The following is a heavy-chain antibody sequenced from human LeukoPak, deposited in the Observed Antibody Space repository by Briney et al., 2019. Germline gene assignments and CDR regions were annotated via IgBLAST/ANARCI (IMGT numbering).Heavy chain of an antibody. CDR3: ARDSSGWPGGY. D-gene: IGHD6-19*01. CDR2: ISYDGSNK. V-gene: IGHV3-30*04. Sequence: GGSLRLSCAASGFTFSSYAMHWVRQAPGKGLEWVAVISYDGSNKYYADSVKGRFTISRDNAKNTLYLQMNSLRAEDTAVYYCARDSSGWPGGYWGQGTLVTVSS. J-gene: IGHJ4*02. CDR1: GFTFSSYA.